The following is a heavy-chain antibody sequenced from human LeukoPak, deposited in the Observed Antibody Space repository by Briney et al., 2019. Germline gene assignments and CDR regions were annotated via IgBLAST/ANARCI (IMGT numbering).Heavy chain of an antibody. V-gene: IGHV3-48*02. D-gene: IGHD3-3*01. Sequence: GGSLRLSCAASGFTFNSNSMNWDRQAPGKGLEWVSYISSSSDTIYYADSVKGRFTISRDNAKNSLYLQMNSLRDEDTAVYYCAREAIFGVVRQYFFDCWGQGTLVTVSS. J-gene: IGHJ4*02. CDR2: ISSSSDTI. CDR3: AREAIFGVVRQYFFDC. CDR1: GFTFNSNS.